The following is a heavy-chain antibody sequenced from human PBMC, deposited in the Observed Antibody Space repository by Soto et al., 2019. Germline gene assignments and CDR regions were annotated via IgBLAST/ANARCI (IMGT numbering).Heavy chain of an antibody. CDR1: GYTFSSYG. J-gene: IGHJ4*02. Sequence: QVQLVQSGAEVKKPGASVKVSCKASGYTFSSYGISWVRQAPGQGLEWMGWISANSGNTNYAQKVQGRVTMTTDTTTSTAYMEVRSLGSDDTAMYYCARGGPGAPFDYWGQGTPVTVSS. V-gene: IGHV1-18*01. CDR3: ARGGPGAPFDY. CDR2: ISANSGNT. D-gene: IGHD1-26*01.